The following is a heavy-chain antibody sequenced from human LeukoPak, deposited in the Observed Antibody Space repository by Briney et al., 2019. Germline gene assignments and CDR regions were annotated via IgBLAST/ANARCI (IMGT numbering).Heavy chain of an antibody. D-gene: IGHD4-23*01. CDR1: GFTFSSYG. CDR2: ISYDGSNK. V-gene: IGHV3-30*18. Sequence: GGSLRLSCAACGFTFSSYGMHGVGQAPGRGLEGVAGISYDGSNKYYADSVKDRFTISRDNSKNTLYLEMNSLRAEDTAVYYCAKATTTVVTAIDYWGQGTLVTVSS. CDR3: AKATTTVVTAIDY. J-gene: IGHJ4*02.